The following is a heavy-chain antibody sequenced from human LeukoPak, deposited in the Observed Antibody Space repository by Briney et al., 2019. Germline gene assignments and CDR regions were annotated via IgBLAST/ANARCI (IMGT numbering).Heavy chain of an antibody. J-gene: IGHJ4*02. D-gene: IGHD3-22*01. CDR1: GYTFTTYG. CDR3: ATTWAETYYYDSSGYYFDY. V-gene: IGHV1-18*01. Sequence: ASVKVSCKASGYTFTTYGISWVRQAPGQGREWMGWISAYNGNTNYAQKFQGRVTMTTDTSTSTAYMELRSLRSDDTAVYYCATTWAETYYYDSSGYYFDYWGQGTLVTVSP. CDR2: ISAYNGNT.